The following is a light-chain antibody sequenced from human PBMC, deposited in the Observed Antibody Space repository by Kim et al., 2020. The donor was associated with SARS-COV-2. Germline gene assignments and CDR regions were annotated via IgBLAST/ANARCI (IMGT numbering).Light chain of an antibody. CDR2: DAS. J-gene: IGKJ4*01. CDR3: QQRSNWPLT. Sequence: EIVLTQSPATLSLSPGEGATLSCRASQSVSSYLAWYQQKPGQAPRLLIYDASNRATGIPARFSGSGSGADFTLTISSLEPEDFAVYYCQQRSNWPLTFGGGTKLEI. CDR1: QSVSSY. V-gene: IGKV3-11*01.